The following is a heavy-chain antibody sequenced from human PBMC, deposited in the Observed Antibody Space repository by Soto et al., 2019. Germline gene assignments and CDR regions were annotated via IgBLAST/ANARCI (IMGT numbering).Heavy chain of an antibody. CDR2: IIPIFGTA. V-gene: IGHV1-69*13. Sequence: SVKLCWQASGGTFSSQSITWVRQAPGQGLEWMGGIIPIFGTANYAQKFQGRVTITADESTSTAYMELSSLRSEDTAVYYCARVVGSGCLDPWGQGTLVTVSS. J-gene: IGHJ5*02. D-gene: IGHD6-19*01. CDR1: GGTFSSQS. CDR3: ARVVGSGCLDP.